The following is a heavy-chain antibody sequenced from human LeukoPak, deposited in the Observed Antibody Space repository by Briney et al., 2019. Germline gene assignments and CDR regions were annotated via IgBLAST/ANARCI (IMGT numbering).Heavy chain of an antibody. D-gene: IGHD6-19*01. CDR1: GDSISSGDYS. Sequence: PSETLSLTCAVSGDSISSGDYSWNWIRQPPGKGLEWIGDIYHSGGTYYNPSLKSRVTISVDTSKNQFSLKLSSVTAADTAVYYCARVASVAYFDYWGQGTLVTVSS. CDR3: ARVASVAYFDY. V-gene: IGHV4-30-4*07. J-gene: IGHJ4*02. CDR2: IYHSGGT.